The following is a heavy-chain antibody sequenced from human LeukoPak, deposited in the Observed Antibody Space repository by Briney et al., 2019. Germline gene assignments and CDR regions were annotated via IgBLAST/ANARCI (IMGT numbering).Heavy chain of an antibody. CDR1: GGSISSYY. J-gene: IGHJ4*02. V-gene: IGHV4-59*01. CDR3: ARGVGVYYDSSGYDYFDY. CDR2: IYYSGST. D-gene: IGHD3-22*01. Sequence: PSETLSLTCTVSGGSISSYYWSWIRQPPGKGLEWIGYIYYSGSTNYNPSLKSRVTISVDTSKNQFSLKLSSVTAADTAVYYCARGVGVYYDSSGYDYFDYWGQGTLVTVSS.